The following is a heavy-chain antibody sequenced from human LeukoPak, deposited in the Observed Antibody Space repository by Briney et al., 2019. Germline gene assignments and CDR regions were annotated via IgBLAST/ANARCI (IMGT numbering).Heavy chain of an antibody. J-gene: IGHJ6*02. V-gene: IGHV3-30-3*01. D-gene: IGHD2-15*01. CDR3: ARDFWDSDIVVVVATYYYYGMDV. Sequence: GRYLRLYCAASGFSFRSHAMHWVRQAPGKGLEWVAVISYDGSNKYYADSVKGRFTISRDNSKDTLYLQMNSLRAEDTAVYYCARDFWDSDIVVVVATYYYYGMDVWGQGTTVTVSS. CDR1: GFSFRSHA. CDR2: ISYDGSNK.